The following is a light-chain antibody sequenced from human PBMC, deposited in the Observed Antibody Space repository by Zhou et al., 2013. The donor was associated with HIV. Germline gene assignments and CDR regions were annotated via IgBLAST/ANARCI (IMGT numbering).Light chain of an antibody. Sequence: DIVLTQSPGTLSLSPGERATLSCRATQSVASNNLAWYQQKPGQAPRLLIYGPSTRASGVPGRFRGGGSGTEFTLTISSLQSEDFAVYYCQQYDNWPCSFGQGTKLEI. CDR2: GPS. J-gene: IGKJ2*04. CDR3: QQYDNWPCS. CDR1: QSVASNN. V-gene: IGKV3-15*01.